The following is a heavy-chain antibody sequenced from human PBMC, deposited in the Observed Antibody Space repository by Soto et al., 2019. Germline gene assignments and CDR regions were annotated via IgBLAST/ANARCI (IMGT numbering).Heavy chain of an antibody. Sequence: GESLKISFKGSGHIFSNYWIGWVRQMPGKGLEWMGIIYPGDSDTRYSPSFQGQVTITVDKSINTAYLQWSRLKASDTAIYYCARQRLWGTSGYYYFENWGQGTLVTVSS. D-gene: IGHD3-22*01. CDR3: ARQRLWGTSGYYYFEN. CDR1: GHIFSNYW. V-gene: IGHV5-51*01. J-gene: IGHJ4*02. CDR2: IYPGDSDT.